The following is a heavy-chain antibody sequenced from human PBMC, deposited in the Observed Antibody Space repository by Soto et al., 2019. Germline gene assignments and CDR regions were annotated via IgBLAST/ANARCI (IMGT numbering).Heavy chain of an antibody. V-gene: IGHV4-4*02. J-gene: IGHJ4*02. Sequence: LSLTCDVSSVSITSSNWWTWVRKHPGKGLEWLGKISHSGTVNYNATLRSRVTIAVDKPKNQLSLKLMSVTAADTAVYYCARDYDGFDYWGPGILVTVSS. CDR3: ARDYDGFDY. D-gene: IGHD3-16*01. CDR1: SVSITSSNW. CDR2: ISHSGTV.